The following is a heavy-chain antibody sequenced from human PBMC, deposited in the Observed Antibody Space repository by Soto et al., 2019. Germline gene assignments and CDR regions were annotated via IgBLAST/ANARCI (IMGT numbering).Heavy chain of an antibody. D-gene: IGHD6-19*01. CDR1: GGSISSYY. CDR2: IYYSGST. J-gene: IGHJ3*02. Sequence: SETLSLTCTVSGGSISSYYWSWIRQPPGKGLEWIGYIYYSGSTNYNPSLKSRVTISVDTSKNQFSLKLSSVTAADTAVYYCARHTSIAVAGTTSAFDIWGQGTMVTVS. CDR3: ARHTSIAVAGTTSAFDI. V-gene: IGHV4-59*08.